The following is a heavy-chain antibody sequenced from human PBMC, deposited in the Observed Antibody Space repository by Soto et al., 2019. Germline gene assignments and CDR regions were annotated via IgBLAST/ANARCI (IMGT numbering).Heavy chain of an antibody. Sequence: GASVKVSCKVSGYTLTELSMHWVRQAPGKGFEWMGGFDPEDGETIYAQKFQGRVTMTEDTSTDTAYMELSSLRSEDTAVYYCATGVTPAAVRYYYYYMDVWGKGTTVTVSS. V-gene: IGHV1-24*01. CDR2: FDPEDGET. CDR1: GYTLTELS. CDR3: ATGVTPAAVRYYYYYMDV. J-gene: IGHJ6*03. D-gene: IGHD2-2*01.